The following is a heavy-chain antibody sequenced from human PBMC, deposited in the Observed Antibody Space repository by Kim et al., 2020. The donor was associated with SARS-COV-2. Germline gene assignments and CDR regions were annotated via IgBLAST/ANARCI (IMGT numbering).Heavy chain of an antibody. V-gene: IGHV3-30*04. CDR1: GFSSNKYA. CDR3: ATEGEVVTVWAAPDH. Sequence: GGSLRLSCAASGFSSNKYAMPWVRQAPGKGLEWVAVIWNDGSNKYYGDSVKGRFTISRDASKNAVYLQMNSLTTEDTAVYYCATEGEVVTVWAAPDHWGQETLVTVSS. CDR2: IWNDGSNK. J-gene: IGHJ4*02. D-gene: IGHD3-16*01.